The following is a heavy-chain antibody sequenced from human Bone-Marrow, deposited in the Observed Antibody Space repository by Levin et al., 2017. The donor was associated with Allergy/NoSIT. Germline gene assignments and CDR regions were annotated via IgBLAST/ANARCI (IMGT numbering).Heavy chain of an antibody. D-gene: IGHD3-9*01. Sequence: GESLKISCAASGFTVSSNYMSWVRQAPGKGLEWVSVIYSGGSTYYADSVKGRFTISRDNSKNTLYLQMNSLRAEDTAVYYCARDPSRYFDWSMGAWGQGTLVTVSS. CDR3: ARDPSRYFDWSMGA. V-gene: IGHV3-66*01. J-gene: IGHJ5*02. CDR1: GFTVSSNY. CDR2: IYSGGST.